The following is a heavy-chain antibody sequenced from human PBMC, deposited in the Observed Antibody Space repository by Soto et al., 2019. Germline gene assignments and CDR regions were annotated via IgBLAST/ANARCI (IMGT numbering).Heavy chain of an antibody. CDR2: ISAYNGNT. V-gene: IGHV1-18*01. CDR3: ARENGVLRFLEWSP. J-gene: IGHJ3*01. Sequence: AASVKVSCQASGYTFTSYGISWVRQAPGQGLEWMGWISAYNGNTNYAQKLQGRVTMTTDTSTSTAYMELRSLRSDDTAVYYCARENGVLRFLEWSPWGQGTMVTVSS. D-gene: IGHD3-3*01. CDR1: GYTFTSYG.